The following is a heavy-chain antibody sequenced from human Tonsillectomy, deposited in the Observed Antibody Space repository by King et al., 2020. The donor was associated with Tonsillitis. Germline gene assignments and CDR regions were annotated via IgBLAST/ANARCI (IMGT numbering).Heavy chain of an antibody. CDR3: ARYLSPSDSTPIYFYAFDI. CDR2: IRKDGSVI. Sequence: WMTWVRQAPGKGLEWVANIRKDGSVIHYVDSVKGRFTIYRDNARNSLYLQMNSLKAEDTAAYHCARYLSPSDSTPIYFYAFDIWGQGPTVT. D-gene: IGHD2/OR15-2a*01. CDR1: W. J-gene: IGHJ3*02. V-gene: IGHV3-7*01.